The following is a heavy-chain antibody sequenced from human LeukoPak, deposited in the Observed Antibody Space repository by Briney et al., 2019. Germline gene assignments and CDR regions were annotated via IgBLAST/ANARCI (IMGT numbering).Heavy chain of an antibody. CDR2: ISGSGGST. D-gene: IGHD3-22*01. CDR1: GFTFSSYA. V-gene: IGHV3-23*01. Sequence: PGGSLRLSCAASGFTFSSYATSWVRQAPGKGLEWVSAISGSGGSTHYADSVKGRFTISRDNSKNTLYLQMNSLRAEDTAVYYCAKFGSSGYYHPFDYWGQGTLVTVSS. CDR3: AKFGSSGYYHPFDY. J-gene: IGHJ4*02.